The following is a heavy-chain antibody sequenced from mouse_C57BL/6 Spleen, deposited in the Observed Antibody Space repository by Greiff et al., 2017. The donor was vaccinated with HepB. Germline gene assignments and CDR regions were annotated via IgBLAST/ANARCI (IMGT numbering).Heavy chain of an antibody. Sequence: VHVKQSGPGLAKPSQTLSLTCSVTGYSITSDYWNWIRKFPGNKLEYMGYISYSGSTYYNPSLKSRISITRDTSKNQYYLQLNSVTTEDTATYYCARVIYYGEGYFDVWGTGTTVTVSS. J-gene: IGHJ1*03. V-gene: IGHV3-8*01. CDR3: ARVIYYGEGYFDV. CDR1: GYSITSDY. D-gene: IGHD2-1*01. CDR2: ISYSGST.